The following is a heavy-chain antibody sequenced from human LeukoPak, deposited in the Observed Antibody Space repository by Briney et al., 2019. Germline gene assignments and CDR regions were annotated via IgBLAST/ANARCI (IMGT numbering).Heavy chain of an antibody. CDR3: ARNLIPEQLVLNF. CDR1: GFTFDDYG. D-gene: IGHD6-13*01. Sequence: PGGSLRLSCAASGFTFDDYGLSWIRQPPGKGLEWIGYIYYTGSTNYNPSLKSRVTMSVDTSKNQFSLNLKSVTPEDTAVYYCARNLIPEQLVLNFWGQGTLVTVSS. CDR2: IYYTGST. J-gene: IGHJ4*02. V-gene: IGHV4-59*01.